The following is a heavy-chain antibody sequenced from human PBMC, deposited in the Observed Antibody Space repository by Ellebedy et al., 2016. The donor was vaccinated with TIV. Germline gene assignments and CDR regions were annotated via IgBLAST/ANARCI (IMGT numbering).Heavy chain of an antibody. V-gene: IGHV3-30*03. CDR2: ISHDGSKT. J-gene: IGHJ4*02. CDR3: ARSGELDS. D-gene: IGHD1-26*01. Sequence: PGGSLRLSCTASAFTFSAYGMHWVRQAPGKGLEWVAVISHDGSKTYYADSVQGRFTISRDNSNNTLYLQMTSLRTEDTAVYYCARSGELDSWGQGTLVTVSS. CDR1: AFTFSAYG.